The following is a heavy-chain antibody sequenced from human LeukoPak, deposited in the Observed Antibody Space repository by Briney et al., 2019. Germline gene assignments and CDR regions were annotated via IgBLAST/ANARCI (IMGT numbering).Heavy chain of an antibody. D-gene: IGHD1-26*01. CDR3: ARGQYSGSCFDN. J-gene: IGHJ4*02. CDR2: IYYSGST. CDR1: GGSISSGGYY. Sequence: SQTLSLTCTVSGGSISSGGYYWSWIRQHPGKGLEWIGYIYYSGSTYYNPSLKSRVTILVDTSKNQFSLKVSSVTAADTAVYYCARGQYSGSCFDNWGQGSLVTVSS. V-gene: IGHV4-31*03.